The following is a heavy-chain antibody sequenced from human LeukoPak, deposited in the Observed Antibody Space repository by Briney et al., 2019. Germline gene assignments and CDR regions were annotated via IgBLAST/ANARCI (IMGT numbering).Heavy chain of an antibody. Sequence: SETLSLTCTVSGGSISSYYWSWIRQHPGKGLEWIGYIYYSGSTYYNPSLKSRLTISVDTSKNQFSLKLNSVTAADTAVYYCARYGSGTREGYYDYWGQGTLVTVSS. D-gene: IGHD3-10*01. J-gene: IGHJ4*02. CDR1: GGSISSYY. CDR3: ARYGSGTREGYYDY. V-gene: IGHV4-59*06. CDR2: IYYSGST.